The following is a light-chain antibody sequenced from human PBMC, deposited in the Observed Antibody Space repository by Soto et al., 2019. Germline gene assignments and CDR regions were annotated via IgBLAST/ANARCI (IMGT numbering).Light chain of an antibody. CDR3: LQDINYPWT. CDR1: QNIRNL. CDR2: DAS. J-gene: IGKJ1*01. Sequence: DIQMSQSPSTLSACVGDSVTITFRASQNIRNLLAWYQQKPGKAPNPLIYDASSLKSGVPPRFSGSGSGTDFTLAISSLQPEDSATYYCLQDINYPWTFGQGTKVDI. V-gene: IGKV1-5*01.